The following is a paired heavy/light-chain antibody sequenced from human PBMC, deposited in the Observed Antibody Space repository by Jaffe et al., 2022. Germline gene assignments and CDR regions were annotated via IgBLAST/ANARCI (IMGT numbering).Light chain of an antibody. CDR2: GVS. Sequence: QSALTQPPSASGSPGQSVAISCTGTSSDVGGYNYVSWYQQHPGKAPKLMIYGVSERPSGVPDRFSGSKSGNTASLTVSGLQAEDEAHYYCASHAGNNDFVVFGGGTKLTVL. CDR3: ASHAGNNDFVV. V-gene: IGLV2-8*01. J-gene: IGLJ2*01. CDR1: SSDVGGYNY.
Heavy chain of an antibody. V-gene: IGHV4-38-2*01. CDR2: IYYSGNT. Sequence: QVQLQESGPGQVKPSETLSLTCGVSGQSMRIDYWWGWIRQPPGKGLEWIGSIYYSGNTLYNPSLKSRVTISVDTSKKQFSLKLSSVTAADTAVYYCARQLGRTLWAFDIWGQGTMVSVSS. J-gene: IGHJ3*02. CDR3: ARQLGRTLWAFDI. CDR1: GQSMRIDYW. D-gene: IGHD1-1*01.